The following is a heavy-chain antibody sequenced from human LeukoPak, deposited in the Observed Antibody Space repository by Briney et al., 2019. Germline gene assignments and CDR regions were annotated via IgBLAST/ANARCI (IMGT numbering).Heavy chain of an antibody. Sequence: GGSLRLCCASSGFTFSYYNMNWVRQAPGKGLEWVSVIYSGGSTYYADSVKGRFTISRDNSKNTLYLQMNSLRAEDTAVYYCARVGYSGGYYYYYMDVWGKGTTVTVSS. J-gene: IGHJ6*03. CDR2: IYSGGST. V-gene: IGHV3-53*01. CDR3: ARVGYSGGYYYYYMDV. D-gene: IGHD1-26*01. CDR1: GFTFSYYN.